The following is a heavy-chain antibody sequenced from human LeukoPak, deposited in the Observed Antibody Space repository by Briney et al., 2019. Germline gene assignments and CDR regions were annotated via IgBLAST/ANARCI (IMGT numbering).Heavy chain of an antibody. CDR1: GFTFSSYA. CDR2: VSGGGGDT. CDR3: AKDYGYGSGNYFPDY. D-gene: IGHD3-10*01. Sequence: GEPLRLSCVASGFTFSSYAMSWVRQATGKGLAWVSDVSGGGGDTYYADSVKGRFTISRDNSKNTLYLLMNSLRAEDTAVYYCAKDYGYGSGNYFPDYWGQGTLVTVSS. V-gene: IGHV3-23*01. J-gene: IGHJ4*02.